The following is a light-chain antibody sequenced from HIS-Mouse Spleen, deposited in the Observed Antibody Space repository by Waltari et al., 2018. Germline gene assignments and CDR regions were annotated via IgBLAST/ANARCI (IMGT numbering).Light chain of an antibody. CDR3: QQYNNWPYT. Sequence: EIVMTQSPATLSVSQGERATLPCRASQSVSSNLAWYQQKPGQAPRLLIYGASTRATGIPARFSGSGSGTEFTLTISSMQSEDFAVYYCQQYNNWPYTFGQGTKLEIK. J-gene: IGKJ2*01. V-gene: IGKV3-15*01. CDR2: GAS. CDR1: QSVSSN.